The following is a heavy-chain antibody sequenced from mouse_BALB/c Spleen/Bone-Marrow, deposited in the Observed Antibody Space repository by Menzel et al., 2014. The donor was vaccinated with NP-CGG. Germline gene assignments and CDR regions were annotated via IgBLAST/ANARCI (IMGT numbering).Heavy chain of an antibody. CDR2: INPANGNT. J-gene: IGHJ3*01. CDR1: GFNIKDAF. Sequence: EVQLQQSGAELVKPGASVKLSCTAPGFNIKDAFLTWGGRRPERALEWIEGINPANGNTEYDPKFQGKATITADTSSNTAYLQLSSLTSEDTAGYYCVRSPGQVNFWGQGTLVTVSA. D-gene: IGHD3-3*01. V-gene: IGHV14-3*02. CDR3: VRSPGQVNF.